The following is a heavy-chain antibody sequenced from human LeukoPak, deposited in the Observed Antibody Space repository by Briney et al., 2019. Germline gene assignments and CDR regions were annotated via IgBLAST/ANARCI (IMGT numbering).Heavy chain of an antibody. Sequence: ASVKVSCKASGYTFTSYYMYWVRQAPGQGLEWMGIINPSGGSTSYAQKFQGRVTMTRDTSTSTVYMELSSLRSEDTAVYYCARVRGVAVAAKHGMDVWGQGTTVTVSS. D-gene: IGHD6-19*01. J-gene: IGHJ6*02. CDR3: ARVRGVAVAAKHGMDV. CDR2: INPSGGST. V-gene: IGHV1-46*01. CDR1: GYTFTSYY.